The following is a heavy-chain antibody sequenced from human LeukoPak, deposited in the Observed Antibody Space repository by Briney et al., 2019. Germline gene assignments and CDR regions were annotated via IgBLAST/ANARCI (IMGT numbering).Heavy chain of an antibody. CDR2: IYPGDSDT. Sequence: GESLKISCKGSGYSFTSYWIGWVRQMPGKGLEWMGIIYPGDSDTRYSPSFQGQVPISADKSISTAYLQWSSLKASDTAMYYCARRGYCSGGSCYSNWFDPWGQGTLVTVSS. CDR1: GYSFTSYW. V-gene: IGHV5-51*01. CDR3: ARRGYCSGGSCYSNWFDP. J-gene: IGHJ5*02. D-gene: IGHD2-15*01.